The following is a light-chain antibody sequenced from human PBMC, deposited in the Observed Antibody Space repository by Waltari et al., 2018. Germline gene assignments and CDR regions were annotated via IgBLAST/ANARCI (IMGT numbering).Light chain of an antibody. CDR3: QETYSSPPST. CDR1: QSIGNY. Sequence: DIQVTQSPSSLSAAVGDRVSITCRASQSIGNYLNWYQQKPGKAPKLLIYSASSLQSGVQSRFSGSGSGTDFTLTITSLQPEDFAIYYCQETYSSPPSTFGQGTKVESK. CDR2: SAS. V-gene: IGKV1-39*01. J-gene: IGKJ1*01.